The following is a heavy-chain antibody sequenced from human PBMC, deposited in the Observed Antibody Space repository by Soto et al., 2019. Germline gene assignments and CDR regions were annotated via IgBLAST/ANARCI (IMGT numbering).Heavy chain of an antibody. Sequence: QVQLVESGPGLVKPSQTLSLTCTVSGASISSGDDYWTWIRQPPGKGLEWIGYIDNSGNIYHNPSLKSRLTISLDTSKHQFSLKVSSVTAADTAVYYCVRGNDFGDFLDYWGQGTLVTVSS. CDR2: IDNSGNI. J-gene: IGHJ4*02. CDR3: VRGNDFGDFLDY. CDR1: GASISSGDDY. D-gene: IGHD4-17*01. V-gene: IGHV4-30-4*01.